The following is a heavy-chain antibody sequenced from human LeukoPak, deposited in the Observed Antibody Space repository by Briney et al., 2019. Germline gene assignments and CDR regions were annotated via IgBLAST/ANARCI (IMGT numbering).Heavy chain of an antibody. J-gene: IGHJ4*02. CDR3: ARYRSVTTGKRFFDY. CDR1: GFTFSSYS. V-gene: IGHV3-23*01. CDR2: ISGSGGST. D-gene: IGHD4-17*01. Sequence: GGSLRLSCAASGFTFSSYSMNWVRQAPGKGLEWASAISGSGGSTYYADSVKGRFTISRDNSKNTLYLQMNSLRAEDTAVYYCARYRSVTTGKRFFDYWGQGTLVTVSS.